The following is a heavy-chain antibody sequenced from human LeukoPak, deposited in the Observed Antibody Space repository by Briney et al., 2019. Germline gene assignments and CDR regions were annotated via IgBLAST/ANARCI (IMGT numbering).Heavy chain of an antibody. V-gene: IGHV4-34*01. J-gene: IGHJ3*02. CDR3: ARGLYDYVWGSYRNDVFDI. Sequence: SETLSLTCAVYGGSFSGYYWSWIRQPPGKGLEWIGEINHSGSTNYNPSLKSRVTISVDTSKNQFSLKLSSVTAADTAVYYCARGLYDYVWGSYRNDVFDIWGQGKMVTVSS. CDR2: INHSGST. D-gene: IGHD3-16*02. CDR1: GGSFSGYY.